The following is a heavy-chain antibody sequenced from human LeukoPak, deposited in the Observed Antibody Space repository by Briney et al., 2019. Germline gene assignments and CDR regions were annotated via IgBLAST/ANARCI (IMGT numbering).Heavy chain of an antibody. D-gene: IGHD5-24*01. J-gene: IGHJ4*02. V-gene: IGHV4-59*01. CDR1: GGSISSYY. CDR3: AREGERDGYNPTPFDY. CDR2: IYYSGST. Sequence: SETLSLTCTVSGGSISSYYWSWIRQPPGKGLEWIGYIYYSGSTNYNPSLKSRVTISVDTSKNQFSLKLSSVTAADTAVYYCAREGERDGYNPTPFDYWGQGTLVTVSS.